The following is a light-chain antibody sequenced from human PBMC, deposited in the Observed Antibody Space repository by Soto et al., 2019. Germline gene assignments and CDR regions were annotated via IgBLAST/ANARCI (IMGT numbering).Light chain of an antibody. CDR1: SGHSRYA. J-gene: IGLJ2*01. CDR2: VTSDGSH. V-gene: IGLV4-69*01. CDR3: QTLGTGIVV. Sequence: QLVLTQLPSASASLGASVKLTCTLSSGHSRYAIAWHQQQPEKGPRYLMKVTSDGSHIKGDGIPDRFSGSSSGAERYLTISSLQSEDEADYYCQTLGTGIVVFGGGTKLTVL.